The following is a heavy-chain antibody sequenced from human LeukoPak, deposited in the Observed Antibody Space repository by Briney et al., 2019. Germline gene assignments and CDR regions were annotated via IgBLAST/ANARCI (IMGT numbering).Heavy chain of an antibody. Sequence: GGTLRLSCAASGFTFSNYAMSWVRQVPGKGLEWVSALRDSGETTYYADSVKGRFTISRDNSKNTLYLQINSLRADDTAVYYCAKSYKVIVEGYKSGYYFDYWGQGTLVTVSS. D-gene: IGHD3-22*01. CDR3: AKSYKVIVEGYKSGYYFDY. CDR1: GFTFSNYA. J-gene: IGHJ4*02. CDR2: LRDSGETT. V-gene: IGHV3-23*01.